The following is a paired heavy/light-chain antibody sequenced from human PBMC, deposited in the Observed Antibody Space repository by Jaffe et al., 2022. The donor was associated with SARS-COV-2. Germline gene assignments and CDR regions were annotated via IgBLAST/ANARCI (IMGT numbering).Light chain of an antibody. CDR3: LLYMGSGIWV. V-gene: IGLV8-61*01. CDR1: SGSVSTSYY. CDR2: TTS. J-gene: IGLJ3*02. Sequence: QTVVTQEPSFSVSPGGTVTLTCGLSSGSVSTSYYPSWYQQTPGQAPRTLIYTTSTRSSGVPDRFSGSILGNKAALTITGAQADDESDYYCLLYMGSGIWVFGGGTKLTVL.
Heavy chain of an antibody. CDR3: ARVTPYYGDYPQNYYYHMDV. D-gene: IGHD4-17*01. CDR2: IYRSGNT. V-gene: IGHV4-38-2*02. J-gene: IGHJ6*03. Sequence: QVQLQESGPGLVKPSETLSLTCTVSGYSISSGYYWGWIRQPPGKGLEWIGSIYRSGNTYNNPSLKSRVTISVDTSKNHFSLKLSSVTAADTAVYFCARVTPYYGDYPQNYYYHMDVWGKGTTVTVSS. CDR1: GYSISSGYY.